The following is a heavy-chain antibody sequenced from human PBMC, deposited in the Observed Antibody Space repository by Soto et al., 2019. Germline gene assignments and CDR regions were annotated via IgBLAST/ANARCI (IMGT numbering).Heavy chain of an antibody. V-gene: IGHV4-30-2*01. J-gene: IGHJ3*02. D-gene: IGHD3-9*01. CDR1: GGSISSGGYS. CDR3: ARALILTGYYIHDAFDI. CDR2: MHHSGST. Sequence: SETLSLTCAVSGGSISSGGYSWSWIRQPPGKGLEWIGYMHHSGSTYYNPSLKSRVTISIDTSKNQFSLKLSSVTAADTAVYYCARALILTGYYIHDAFDIWGQGTMVTVSS.